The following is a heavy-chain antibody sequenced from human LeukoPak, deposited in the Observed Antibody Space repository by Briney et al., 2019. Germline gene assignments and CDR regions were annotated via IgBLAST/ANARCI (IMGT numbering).Heavy chain of an antibody. V-gene: IGHV4-34*01. CDR3: ARRIYSSGWYKGY. D-gene: IGHD6-19*01. Sequence: PSETLSLTCAFYGGSFSGYYWSWIRQPPGKGLEWIGEINHSGSTNYDTSLKSRVTISVDTSKNQFSLKLSSVNAADTAVYYCARRIYSSGWYKGYWGQGTLVSVS. J-gene: IGHJ4*02. CDR1: GGSFSGYY. CDR2: INHSGST.